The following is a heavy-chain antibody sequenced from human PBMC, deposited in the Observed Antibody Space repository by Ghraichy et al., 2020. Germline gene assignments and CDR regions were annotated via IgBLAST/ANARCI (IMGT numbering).Heavy chain of an antibody. CDR3: ARFLEGLDY. CDR1: GGSISSYY. D-gene: IGHD3-3*01. V-gene: IGHV4-59*08. Sequence: SQTLSLTCTVSGGSISSYYWSWIRQPPGKGLEWIGYIYYSGSTNYNPSLKSRVTISVDTSKNQFSLKLSSVTAADTAVYYCARFLEGLDYWGQGTLVTVSS. CDR2: IYYSGST. J-gene: IGHJ4*02.